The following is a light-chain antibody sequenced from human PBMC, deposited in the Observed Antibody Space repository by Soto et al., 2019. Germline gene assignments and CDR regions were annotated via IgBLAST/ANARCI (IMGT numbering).Light chain of an antibody. CDR2: EVT. V-gene: IGLV2-14*01. CDR3: GSYTSSSTRV. J-gene: IGLJ1*01. Sequence: QSVLTQPASVSVSPGQSITISCTGTSSDVGGYNSVSWYQQHPGKAPNLVIYEVTNRPSGLSNRFSSSKSGNTASLTISRLQAEDEADYYCGSYTSSSTRVFGTGTKVTVL. CDR1: SSDVGGYNS.